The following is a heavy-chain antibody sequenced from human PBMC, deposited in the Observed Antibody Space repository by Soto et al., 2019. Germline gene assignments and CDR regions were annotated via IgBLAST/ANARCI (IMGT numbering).Heavy chain of an antibody. Sequence: SVKVSCKASGGTFSTFGISWVRQAPGQGLEWMGGIIPFFGTANYAQKFQDRVTITADESTSTVYMDLRSLRSEDTAIYYCARTPPMESGDNYYSDFSGQGAPVTVPS. V-gene: IGHV1-69*13. J-gene: IGHJ4*02. CDR2: IIPFFGTA. CDR1: GGTFSTFG. CDR3: ARTPPMESGDNYYSDF. D-gene: IGHD2-21*02.